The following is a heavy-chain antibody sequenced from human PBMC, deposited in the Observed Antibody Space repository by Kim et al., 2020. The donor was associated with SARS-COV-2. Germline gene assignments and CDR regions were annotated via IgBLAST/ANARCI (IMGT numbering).Heavy chain of an antibody. D-gene: IGHD2-21*01. J-gene: IGHJ3*02. V-gene: IGHV3-30*01. CDR3: ARGTNSWYSAFDI. Sequence: YADSVRGRFTISRDNSKNTLYLEMNSLRVEDTALYYCARGTNSWYSAFDIWGQGTMGTVSS.